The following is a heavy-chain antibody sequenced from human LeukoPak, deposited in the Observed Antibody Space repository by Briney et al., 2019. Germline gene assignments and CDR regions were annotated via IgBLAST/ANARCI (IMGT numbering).Heavy chain of an antibody. Sequence: SETLSLTCTVSGGSISSSSYYWGWIRQPPGKGLEWIGSIYYSGSTYYNPSLKSRVTISVDTSKNQFSLKLSSVTAADTAVYYCAKYYYDSSGHYPYFDYWGQGTLVTVSS. CDR2: IYYSGST. J-gene: IGHJ4*02. CDR3: AKYYYDSSGHYPYFDY. D-gene: IGHD3-22*01. V-gene: IGHV4-39*01. CDR1: GGSISSSSYY.